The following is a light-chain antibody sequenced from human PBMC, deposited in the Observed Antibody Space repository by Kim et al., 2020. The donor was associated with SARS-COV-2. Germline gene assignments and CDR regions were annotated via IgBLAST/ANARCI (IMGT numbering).Light chain of an antibody. Sequence: PGQSVTISCTVTSKDVGGYNYVSWYQQHPGKAPKLMIYDVSNRPSGVPDRFSGSESGNTASLTISGLQPEDEADYYCCSYAGSYTVFGGGTQLTVL. J-gene: IGLJ2*01. CDR3: CSYAGSYTV. V-gene: IGLV2-11*03. CDR1: SKDVGGYNY. CDR2: DVS.